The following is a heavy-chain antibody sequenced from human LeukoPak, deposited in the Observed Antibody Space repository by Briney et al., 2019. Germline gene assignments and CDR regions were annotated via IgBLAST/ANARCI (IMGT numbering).Heavy chain of an antibody. V-gene: IGHV1-46*01. CDR2: INPSGGST. Sequence: EASVKVSCKASGYTFTSYYMHWVRQAPGQGLEWMGIINPSGGSTSYAQKFQGRVTMTRDTSTSTVYMELSSLRSEDTAVYYCARGEIVGATSHGDFDYWGQGTLVTVSS. D-gene: IGHD1-26*01. CDR1: GYTFTSYY. CDR3: ARGEIVGATSHGDFDY. J-gene: IGHJ4*02.